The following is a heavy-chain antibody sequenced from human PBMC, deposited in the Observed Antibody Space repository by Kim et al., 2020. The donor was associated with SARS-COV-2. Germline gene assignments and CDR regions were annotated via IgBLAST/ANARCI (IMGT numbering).Heavy chain of an antibody. CDR2: IYYSGST. D-gene: IGHD3-3*01. CDR1: GGSISSYY. Sequence: SETLSLTCTVSGGSISSYYWSWIRQPPGKGLEWIGYIYYSGSTNYNPSLKSRVTIPVDTSKNQFSLKLSSVTAADTAVYYCARVNVLRFLEWLPHAGPFDYWGQGTLVTVSS. V-gene: IGHV4-59*01. CDR3: ARVNVLRFLEWLPHAGPFDY. J-gene: IGHJ4*02.